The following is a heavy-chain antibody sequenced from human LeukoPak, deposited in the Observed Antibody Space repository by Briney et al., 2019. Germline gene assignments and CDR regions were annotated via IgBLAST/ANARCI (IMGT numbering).Heavy chain of an antibody. CDR3: AIYGVDAFDI. V-gene: IGHV4-34*01. Sequence: KSSENLSLTCAVYGGAFSGYYWSWIREPPGPGLEWIGEINHSGSTNYNPSLKSRVTISVDTSKNQFSLKLSSVTAADTAVYYCAIYGVDAFDIWGQGTMVTVSS. CDR1: GGAFSGYY. D-gene: IGHD4-17*01. CDR2: INHSGST. J-gene: IGHJ3*02.